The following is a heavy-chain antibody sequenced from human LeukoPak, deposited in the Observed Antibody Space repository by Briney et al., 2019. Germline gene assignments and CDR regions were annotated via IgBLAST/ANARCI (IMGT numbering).Heavy chain of an antibody. Sequence: QAGGSLRLSCAASGFTFSSYAMSWVRQAPGKGLEWVSAISGSGGSTYYADSVKGRFTISRDNSKNTLYLQMNSLRAEDAAVYYCAKVLVPNCSGGSCYGDFDYWGQGTLVTVSS. D-gene: IGHD2-15*01. V-gene: IGHV3-23*01. CDR1: GFTFSSYA. CDR3: AKVLVPNCSGGSCYGDFDY. CDR2: ISGSGGST. J-gene: IGHJ4*02.